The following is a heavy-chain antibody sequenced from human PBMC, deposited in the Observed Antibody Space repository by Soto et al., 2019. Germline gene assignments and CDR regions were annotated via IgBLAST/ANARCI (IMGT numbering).Heavy chain of an antibody. Sequence: GGSLRLSCAASGFTFSNYGMHWVRQAPGKGLEWVAVISYDGSNKYYADSVKGRFTISRDNSKSTLYLQMNSLRAEDTAVYYCAKEWVYDSSGWSFDYWGQGTLVTVSS. V-gene: IGHV3-30*18. CDR3: AKEWVYDSSGWSFDY. CDR1: GFTFSNYG. J-gene: IGHJ4*02. CDR2: ISYDGSNK. D-gene: IGHD3-22*01.